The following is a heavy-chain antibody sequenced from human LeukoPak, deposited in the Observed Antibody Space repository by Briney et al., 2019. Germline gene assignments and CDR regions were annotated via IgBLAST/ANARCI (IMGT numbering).Heavy chain of an antibody. CDR2: IYYSGST. V-gene: IGHV4-59*01. Sequence: SETLSLTCTVSGGSISSYYWSWIRQPPGKGLEWIGYIYYSGSTNYNPSLKGRVTISVDTSKNQFSLKLSSVTAADTAVYYCARVYDILTDYYFDYWGQGTLVTVSS. CDR3: ARVYDILTDYYFDY. CDR1: GGSISSYY. D-gene: IGHD3-9*01. J-gene: IGHJ4*02.